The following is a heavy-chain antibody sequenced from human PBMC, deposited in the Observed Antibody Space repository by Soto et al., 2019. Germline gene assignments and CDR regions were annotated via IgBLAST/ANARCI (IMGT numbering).Heavy chain of an antibody. J-gene: IGHJ6*02. CDR1: GYTFTSYG. D-gene: IGHD6-19*01. CDR3: ASGYSSGWYLYYYYGMDV. V-gene: IGHV1-18*01. Sequence: QVQLVQSGAEVKKPGASVKVSCKASGYTFTSYGISWVRQAPGQGLEWMGWISAYNGNTNYAQKLQGRVTTTTDTSTSTAYMELRSLRSDDTAVYYCASGYSSGWYLYYYYGMDVWGQGTTVTVSS. CDR2: ISAYNGNT.